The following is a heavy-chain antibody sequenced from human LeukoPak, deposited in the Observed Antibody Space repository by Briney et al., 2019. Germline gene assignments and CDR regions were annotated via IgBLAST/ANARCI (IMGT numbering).Heavy chain of an antibody. CDR2: INSDGSST. V-gene: IGHV3-74*01. CDR3: ARDPGPLLRFQHHLFDP. D-gene: IGHD3-3*01. Sequence: PGGSLRLSCAASGFTFSSYWIHWVRQAPGKGLVWVSRINSDGSSTSYADSVKGRFTISRDNAKNTLYLQMNSLRAEDTAVYYCARDPGPLLRFQHHLFDPWGQGTLVTVSS. CDR1: GFTFSSYW. J-gene: IGHJ5*02.